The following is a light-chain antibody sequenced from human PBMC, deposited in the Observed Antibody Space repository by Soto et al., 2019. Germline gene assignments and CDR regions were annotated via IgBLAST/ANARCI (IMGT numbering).Light chain of an antibody. V-gene: IGLV3-1*01. CDR2: DDT. Sequence: SYELTQPPSVSVSPGQTATMTCSGDKLGGKYVCWYQQKPGQSPVLVIYDDTKRPSGIPERFSGCNSGNTATLTISGTQAMDEADYYCQAWDNSVVFGGGTKLTVL. CDR1: KLGGKY. J-gene: IGLJ2*01. CDR3: QAWDNSVV.